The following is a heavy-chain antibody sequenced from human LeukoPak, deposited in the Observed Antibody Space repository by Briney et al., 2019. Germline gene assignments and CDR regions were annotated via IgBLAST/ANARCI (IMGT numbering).Heavy chain of an antibody. CDR2: IYHSGST. CDR3: ASGGGYQLQRWGSTDAFDI. Sequence: SETLSLTCAVSGGSISSSNWWSWVRQPPGKGLEWIGEIYHSGSTNYNPSHKSRVTISVDKSKNQFSLKLSSVTAADTAVYYCASGGGYQLQRWGSTDAFDIWGQGTMVTVSS. D-gene: IGHD2-2*01. CDR1: GGSISSSNW. V-gene: IGHV4-4*02. J-gene: IGHJ3*02.